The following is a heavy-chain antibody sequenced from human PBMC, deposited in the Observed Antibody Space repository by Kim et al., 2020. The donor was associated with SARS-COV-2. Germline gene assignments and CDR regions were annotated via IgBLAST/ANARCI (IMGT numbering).Heavy chain of an antibody. CDR2: IHTYGSRT. Sequence: GGSLRLSCAAAGVTFGSYWMHWVRQVPGKGLVWVSRIHTYGSRTTYADSAKGRFTTSSDNATNTLFLQMNSLRAEDTAVYYCARETAIPATYYFDYWGQGALVTVSS. D-gene: IGHD2-21*02. CDR1: GVTFGSYW. V-gene: IGHV3-74*03. J-gene: IGHJ4*02. CDR3: ARETAIPATYYFDY.